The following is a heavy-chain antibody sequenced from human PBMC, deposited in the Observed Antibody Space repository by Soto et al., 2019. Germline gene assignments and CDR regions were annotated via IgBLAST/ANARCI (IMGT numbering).Heavy chain of an antibody. CDR2: IYWDDDK. V-gene: IGHV2-5*02. CDR3: AHIAYAWVLGGFDY. J-gene: IGHJ4*02. D-gene: IGHD3-16*01. CDR1: GFSLSTTAVG. Sequence: QITLKESGPTLVKPTQTLTLTCTFSGFSLSTTAVGVGWIRQPPGRALEWLALIYWDDDKRYSPSLKSRLTITKDTSKNQVVLTMINMDPVDTATYYCAHIAYAWVLGGFDYWGQGTLVTVSS.